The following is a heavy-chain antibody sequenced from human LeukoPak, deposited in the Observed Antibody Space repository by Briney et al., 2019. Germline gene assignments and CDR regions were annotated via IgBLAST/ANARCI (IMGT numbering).Heavy chain of an antibody. D-gene: IGHD6-19*01. J-gene: IGHJ4*02. CDR1: GFTFSNHA. CDR2: TRGSGGTT. Sequence: GGSLRLSCAASGFTFSNHAMSWIRQAPGKGLEWVSATRGSGGTTYYTDSVKGRFTISGDNSQNTLYLQMNSLRAEDTAVYYCATHTGYSSGWHYYFDYWGQGTLVTVSS. V-gene: IGHV3-23*01. CDR3: ATHTGYSSGWHYYFDY.